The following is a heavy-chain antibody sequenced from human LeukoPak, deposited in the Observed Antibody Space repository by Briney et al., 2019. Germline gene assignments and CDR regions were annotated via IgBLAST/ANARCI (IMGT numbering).Heavy chain of an antibody. CDR2: INHSGST. V-gene: IGHV4-34*01. J-gene: IGHJ4*02. CDR3: ARLTAAALDY. D-gene: IGHD6-13*01. CDR1: GGSFSGYY. Sequence: PSETLSLTCAVYGGSFSGYYWSWIRQPPGKGLEWIGEINHSGSTNYNPSLKSRVTISVDTSKNQFSLKLISVTAADTAGYYCARLTAAALDYWGQGTLVTVSS.